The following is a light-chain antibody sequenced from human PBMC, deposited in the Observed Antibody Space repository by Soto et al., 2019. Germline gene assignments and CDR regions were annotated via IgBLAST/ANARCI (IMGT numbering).Light chain of an antibody. CDR1: QSVSSSY. CDR2: GAS. Sequence: EIVLTQSPGTLSLSPGERATLSCRASQSVSSSYLAWYQQKPGQAPRLLIYGASSRATGIPDRFSGSGSGPDFTLTIRRLEPEDFAVYYCQQYGSSPPITFGQGTRLEI. CDR3: QQYGSSPPIT. J-gene: IGKJ5*01. V-gene: IGKV3-20*01.